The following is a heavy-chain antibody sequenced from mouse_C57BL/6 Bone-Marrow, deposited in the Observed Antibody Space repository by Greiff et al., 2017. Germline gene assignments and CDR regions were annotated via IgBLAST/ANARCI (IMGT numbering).Heavy chain of an antibody. CDR3: TTDYYGSSYRYAMDY. D-gene: IGHD1-1*01. CDR2: IDPENGDT. CDR1: GFNIKDDY. V-gene: IGHV14-4*01. J-gene: IGHJ4*01. Sequence: EVQLQQSGAELVRPGASVKLSCTASGFNIKDDYMHWVKQRPEQGLEWIGWIDPENGDTEYASKFQGKATITADTSSNPAYLQLSSLTSEDTAVYYCTTDYYGSSYRYAMDYWGQGTSVTVSS.